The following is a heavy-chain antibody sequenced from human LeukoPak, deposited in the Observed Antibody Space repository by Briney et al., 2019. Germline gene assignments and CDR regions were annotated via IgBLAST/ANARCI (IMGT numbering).Heavy chain of an antibody. Sequence: SETLSLTCIVSGFTISSSSYYWVCHRQPPGKGLEWIVSMYCSGSTYYNPALKGLATIAIDTPKNQFSLKVSSVTAADTAVYYCVTGIAVAGDIKYYAMDVWGQGTTVTVSS. CDR3: VTGIAVAGDIKYYAMDV. V-gene: IGHV4-39*01. CDR2: MYCSGST. D-gene: IGHD6-19*01. CDR1: GFTISSSSYY. J-gene: IGHJ6*02.